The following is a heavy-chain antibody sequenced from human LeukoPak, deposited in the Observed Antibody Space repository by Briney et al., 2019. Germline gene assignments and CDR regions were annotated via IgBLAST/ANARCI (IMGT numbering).Heavy chain of an antibody. J-gene: IGHJ4*02. CDR2: ISSSDTYT. V-gene: IGHV3-11*06. Sequence: GGSLRLSCAASGFTFSDYYMSWIRQAPGKGLEWVSYISSSDTYTNYADSVKGRFTISRDNAKNSLYLQMNSLRVDDTAVYYCARVPERDYDSWSGYYVWDYWGQGTLVTVSP. CDR3: ARVPERDYDSWSGYYVWDY. CDR1: GFTFSDYY. D-gene: IGHD3-3*01.